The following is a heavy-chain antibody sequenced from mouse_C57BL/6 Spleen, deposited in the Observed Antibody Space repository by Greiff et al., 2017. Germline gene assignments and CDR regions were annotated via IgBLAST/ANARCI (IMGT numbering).Heavy chain of an antibody. CDR2: IRNKANNHAT. J-gene: IGHJ4*01. D-gene: IGHD2-3*01. CDR3: TRPYFYDCWAMDY. CDR1: GFTFSDAW. Sequence: EVKLMESGGGLVQPGGSMKLSCAASGFTFSDAWMDWVRQSPEKGLEWVAEIRNKANNHATYYAESVKGRFTISRDDSKSSVYLQMNSLRAEDTGIDYCTRPYFYDCWAMDYWGQGTSVTVSS. V-gene: IGHV6-6*01.